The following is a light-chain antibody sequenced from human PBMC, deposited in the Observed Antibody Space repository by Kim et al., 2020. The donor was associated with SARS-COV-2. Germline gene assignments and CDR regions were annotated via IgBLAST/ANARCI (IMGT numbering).Light chain of an antibody. J-gene: IGKJ1*01. V-gene: IGKV3-20*01. CDR1: QSVSGTY. CDR2: SSS. CDR3: QQSGSSPWT. Sequence: EVVLTQSPGTLSLSPGERATLSCRASQSVSGTYLAWYQQRPGQAPRLLVYSSSSRATGIPDRFSGSGSGTDFTLTISRLEPEDFAVYYCQQSGSSPWTLGQGTKVDIK.